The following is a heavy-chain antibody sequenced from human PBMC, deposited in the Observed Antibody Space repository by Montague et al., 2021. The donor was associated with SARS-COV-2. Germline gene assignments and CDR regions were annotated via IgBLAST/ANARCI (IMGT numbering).Heavy chain of an antibody. J-gene: IGHJ6*03. CDR1: GFTFSSYA. CDR3: ARDPLLTIFGSYYYYYTDV. V-gene: IGHV3-30*04. D-gene: IGHD3-3*01. Sequence: SLRLSCAASGFTFSSYAMHWVRQAPGKGLEWVAVLSYDGSNKYYVDSVKGRFTISRDNSKNTLFLQMNSLRAEDTAVYYCARDPLLTIFGSYYYYYTDVWGKGTTVTVSS. CDR2: LSYDGSNK.